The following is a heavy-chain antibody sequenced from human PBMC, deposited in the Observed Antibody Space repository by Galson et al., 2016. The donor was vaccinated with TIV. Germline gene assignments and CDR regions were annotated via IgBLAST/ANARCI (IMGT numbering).Heavy chain of an antibody. J-gene: IGHJ4*02. Sequence: SVKVSCKASGYIFINYYIHWVRQAPGQGLEWLGWFNPDSGATQYAQKFQGRVTMTRDTAISTAYIELRRLISDDTAVYYCARVNWAGAFDYWGQGTQVTVSA. V-gene: IGHV1-2*02. D-gene: IGHD7-27*01. CDR1: GYIFINYY. CDR2: FNPDSGAT. CDR3: ARVNWAGAFDY.